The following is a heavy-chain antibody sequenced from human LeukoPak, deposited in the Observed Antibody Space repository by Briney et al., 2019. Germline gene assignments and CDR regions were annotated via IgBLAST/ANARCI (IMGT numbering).Heavy chain of an antibody. CDR3: ARRWDSNLYGMDV. V-gene: IGHV3-11*06. J-gene: IGHJ6*02. CDR1: GFTFSDYY. D-gene: IGHD3-22*01. Sequence: GGSLRLSCAASGFTFSDYYMSWIRQAPGKGLEWISIISSSSSYTNYADSVKDRFTISRDDAKKSLYLQMNRLRTEDTAVYYCARRWDSNLYGMDVWGQGTTVTV. CDR2: ISSSSSYT.